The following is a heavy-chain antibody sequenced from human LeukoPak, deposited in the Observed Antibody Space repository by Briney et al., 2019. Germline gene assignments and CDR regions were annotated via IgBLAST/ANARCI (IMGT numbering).Heavy chain of an antibody. CDR3: ARVYQEWLVRPPYFQH. V-gene: IGHV1-69*13. J-gene: IGHJ1*01. Sequence: SVEVSCKASGGAFSSYAISWVRQAPGQGLEWMGGIIPIFGTANYAQKFQGRVTITADESTSTAYMELSSLRSEDTAVYYCARVYQEWLVRPPYFQHWGQGTLVTVSS. CDR1: GGAFSSYA. CDR2: IIPIFGTA. D-gene: IGHD6-19*01.